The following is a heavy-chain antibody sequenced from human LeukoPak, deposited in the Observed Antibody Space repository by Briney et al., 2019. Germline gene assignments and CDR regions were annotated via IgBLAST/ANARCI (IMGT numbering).Heavy chain of an antibody. CDR1: GASFSGYS. Sequence: SETLSLTCVVYGASFSGYSWGWIRQPPGRGLEWIGKINHSGSTNYNPSLKSRVIISLDTSKNQFSLKVRSVTAADTAVYYCARAGYSNSVDYWGQGTLVTVSS. V-gene: IGHV4-34*01. D-gene: IGHD4-11*01. CDR2: INHSGST. CDR3: ARAGYSNSVDY. J-gene: IGHJ4*02.